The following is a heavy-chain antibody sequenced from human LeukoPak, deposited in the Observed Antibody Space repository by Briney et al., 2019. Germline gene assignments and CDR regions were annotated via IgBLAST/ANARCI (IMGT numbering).Heavy chain of an antibody. J-gene: IGHJ4*02. CDR1: GGSISSYY. D-gene: IGHD2-15*01. CDR3: ARHVGSTGDVVAATFFDY. Sequence: SETLSLTCTVSGGSISSYYWSWIRQPAGKGLEWIGRIYTSGSTNYNPSLKSRVTMSVDTSKNQFSLKLSSVTAADTAVYYCARHVGSTGDVVAATFFDYWGQGTLVTVSS. V-gene: IGHV4-4*07. CDR2: IYTSGST.